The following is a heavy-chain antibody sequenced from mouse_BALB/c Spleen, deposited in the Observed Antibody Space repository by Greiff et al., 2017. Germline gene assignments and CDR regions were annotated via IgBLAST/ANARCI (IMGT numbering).Heavy chain of an antibody. Sequence: VLLVESGPGLVQPSQSLSLTCPVSGFSFTRYCVHWVRQSPGKGLEWLGVIWSGGSTDYNAAFISRLSISKDNSKSQVFFKMNSLQAKDTAIDYWARGDYGDDGYFDYWGQGTTLTVAA. CDR3: ARGDYGDDGYFDY. D-gene: IGHD2-2*01. J-gene: IGHJ2*01. CDR1: GFSFTRYC. CDR2: IWSGGST. V-gene: IGHV2-2*02.